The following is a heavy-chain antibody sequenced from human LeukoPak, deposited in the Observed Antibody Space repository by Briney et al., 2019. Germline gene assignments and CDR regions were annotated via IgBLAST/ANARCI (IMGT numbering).Heavy chain of an antibody. Sequence: GGSLRLSCAASGFTFSSYAMHWVRQAPGKGLEWVAVISYDGSNKYYADSVKGRFTISRDNSKNTLYLQMNSLRAEDTAVYYCARDRNSNEYYFDYWGQGTLVTVSS. CDR1: GFTFSSYA. J-gene: IGHJ4*02. CDR3: ARDRNSNEYYFDY. V-gene: IGHV3-30-3*01. D-gene: IGHD1-1*01. CDR2: ISYDGSNK.